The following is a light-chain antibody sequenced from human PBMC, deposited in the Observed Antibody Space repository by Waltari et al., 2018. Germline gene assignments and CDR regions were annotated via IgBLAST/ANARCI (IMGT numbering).Light chain of an antibody. J-gene: IGLJ2*01. V-gene: IGLV1-47*01. CDR3: AAWDDSLSGCVV. CDR1: SSNIGSNY. CDR2: RNN. Sequence: QSVLTQPPSASGTPGQRVTISCPGRSSNIGSNYAFWYQQLQGTAPKLLIYRNNQRPSGVPDRFLVAKSGTSASLVISGLRSEDEAYYYCAAWDDSLSGCVVFGGGTKVTVL.